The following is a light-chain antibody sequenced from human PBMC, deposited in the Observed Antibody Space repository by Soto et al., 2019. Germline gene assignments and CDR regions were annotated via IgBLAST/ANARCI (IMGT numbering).Light chain of an antibody. Sequence: QSVLTQPASVSGSPGQSITISCTGTSSDVGGYNYVSWYQQHPGKAPKLMIYEVSKRPSGVPDRFSGSKSGNTASLTVSGLQAEDEADYYCNSYAGSNNWVFGGGTKL. CDR1: SSDVGGYNY. CDR2: EVS. J-gene: IGLJ3*02. CDR3: NSYAGSNNWV. V-gene: IGLV2-8*01.